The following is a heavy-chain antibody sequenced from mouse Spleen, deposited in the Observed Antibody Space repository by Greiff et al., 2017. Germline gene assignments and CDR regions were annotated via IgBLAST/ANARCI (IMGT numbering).Heavy chain of an antibody. CDR3: ARGHDGNYPWDYAMDY. Sequence: EVKVEESGGGLVKPGGSLKLSCAASGFTFSSYAMSWVRQTPEKRLEWVASISSGGSTYYPDSVKGRFTISRDNARNILYLQMSSLRSEDTAMYYCARGHDGNYPWDYAMDYWGQGTSVTVSS. CDR1: GFTFSSYA. V-gene: IGHV5-6-5*01. D-gene: IGHD2-3*01. J-gene: IGHJ4*01. CDR2: ISSGGST.